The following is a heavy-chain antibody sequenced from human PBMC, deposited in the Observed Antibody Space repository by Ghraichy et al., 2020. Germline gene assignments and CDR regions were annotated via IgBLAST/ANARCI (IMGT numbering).Heavy chain of an antibody. V-gene: IGHV4-38-2*02. J-gene: IGHJ6*02. CDR3: ARVGSADSMGVTRYFDWLLRTLSYGMDV. CDR1: GYSISSGYY. D-gene: IGHD3-9*01. Sequence: SETLSLTCTVSGYSISSGYYWGWIRQPPGKGLEWIGSIYHSGSTYYNPSLKSRVTISVDTSKNQFSLKLSSVTAADTAVYYCARVGSADSMGVTRYFDWLLRTLSYGMDVWGQGTTVTVSS. CDR2: IYHSGST.